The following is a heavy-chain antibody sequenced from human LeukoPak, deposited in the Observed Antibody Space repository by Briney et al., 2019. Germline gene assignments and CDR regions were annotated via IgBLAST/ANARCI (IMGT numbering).Heavy chain of an antibody. CDR2: IHYSGRT. CDR1: GDSITGYY. V-gene: IGHV4-59*08. J-gene: IGHJ3*02. CDR3: ARHKPTGGVDAFDM. D-gene: IGHD3-16*01. Sequence: SESLSLTCTVSGDSITGYYWIWIRQPPGKGLEWIGYIHYSGRTNYNPSLRSRVALLVDTSKNQFSLNLYSVTAADTAVYYCARHKPTGGVDAFDMWGQGTMVTVSS.